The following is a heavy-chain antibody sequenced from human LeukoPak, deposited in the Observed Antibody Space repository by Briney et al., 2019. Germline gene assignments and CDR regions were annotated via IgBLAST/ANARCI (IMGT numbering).Heavy chain of an antibody. CDR3: ATTGTSDY. J-gene: IGHJ4*02. CDR1: GFTFSDYA. D-gene: IGHD1/OR15-1a*01. V-gene: IGHV3-30*02. Sequence: GGSLRLSCAASGFTFSDYALHWVRQAPGKGLEWVAFIRYDGNNKYYADSVKGRFTISRDNSKNTLYLQMNSLRAEDTAVYYCATTGTSDYWGQGTLVTVSS. CDR2: IRYDGNNK.